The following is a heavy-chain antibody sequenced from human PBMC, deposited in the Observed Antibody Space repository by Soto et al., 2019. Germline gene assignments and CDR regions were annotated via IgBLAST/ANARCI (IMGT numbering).Heavy chain of an antibody. V-gene: IGHV4-59*08. CDR3: ARPPYQAPSCYPMDV. Sequence: QVQLQESGPGLVKPSETLSLTCTVSGGSISSYYWSWIRQPPGKGLEWIGYIYYSGSPNYNPSLKGRVTISVDTSKNQYALKLSSVTAADTAVYYCARPPYQAPSCYPMDVWGQGTMVTVSS. CDR2: IYYSGSP. CDR1: GGSISSYY. J-gene: IGHJ6*02. D-gene: IGHD2-2*01.